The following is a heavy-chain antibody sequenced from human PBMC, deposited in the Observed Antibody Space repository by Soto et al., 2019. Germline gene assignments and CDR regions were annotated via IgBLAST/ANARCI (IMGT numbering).Heavy chain of an antibody. CDR1: GGSSSNYY. J-gene: IGHJ6*02. Sequence: LETLSHTCTVSGGSSSNYYWSWIRQPPGKGLEWIGYNYYTGSANYNPSLKSRVTTSLDAAKNQFSLRLSSVTAADTALYYCVRHAIGGTALGLDVWGQGTTVTVSS. D-gene: IGHD2-15*01. CDR3: VRHAIGGTALGLDV. V-gene: IGHV4-59*08. CDR2: NYYTGSA.